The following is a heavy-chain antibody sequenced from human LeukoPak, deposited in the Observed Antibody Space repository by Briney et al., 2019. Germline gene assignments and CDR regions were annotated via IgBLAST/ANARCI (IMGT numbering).Heavy chain of an antibody. CDR1: GDSVSSNSVT. D-gene: IGHD2-2*01. Sequence: SQTLSLTCAISGDSVSSNSVTWNWIRQSPSRGLEWLGRTYYRSTWYNDYAVSVRGRITVNPDTSKNQFSLHLNSVTPEDTAVYYCARGLTQYDCFDPWGQGILVTVSS. V-gene: IGHV6-1*01. J-gene: IGHJ5*02. CDR2: TYYRSTWYN. CDR3: ARGLTQYDCFDP.